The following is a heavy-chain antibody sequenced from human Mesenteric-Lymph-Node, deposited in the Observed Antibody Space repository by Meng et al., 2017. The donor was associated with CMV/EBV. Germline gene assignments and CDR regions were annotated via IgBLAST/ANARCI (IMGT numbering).Heavy chain of an antibody. V-gene: IGHV1-2*02. CDR1: GYTFTGYY. D-gene: IGHD3-22*01. Sequence: ASVKVSCKASGYTFTGYYMHWVRQAPGQGLEWMGWINPNSGGTNYAQKFQGRVTMTRDTSISTAYMELSRLRSDDTAVYYCARDVYYYDSSGYPSGYWGQGTLVTVSS. CDR3: ARDVYYYDSSGYPSGY. J-gene: IGHJ4*02. CDR2: INPNSGGT.